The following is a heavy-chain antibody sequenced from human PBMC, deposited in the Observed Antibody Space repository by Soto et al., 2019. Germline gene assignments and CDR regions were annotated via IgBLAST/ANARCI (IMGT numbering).Heavy chain of an antibody. V-gene: IGHV3-23*01. CDR1: GFSFRNYA. CDR2: ITGYGDST. J-gene: IGHJ5*02. Sequence: EVQPLESGGGVEQPGGSLRLSCAASGFSFRNYAMSWVRQAPGRGLEWVSGITGYGDSTYYADSVKGRFTISRDNAQNTLYLQMNSLGAADTAVYYCARDPLFYSSTWYPNWFGPWGQGTLVTVSS. CDR3: ARDPLFYSSTWYPNWFGP. D-gene: IGHD6-13*01.